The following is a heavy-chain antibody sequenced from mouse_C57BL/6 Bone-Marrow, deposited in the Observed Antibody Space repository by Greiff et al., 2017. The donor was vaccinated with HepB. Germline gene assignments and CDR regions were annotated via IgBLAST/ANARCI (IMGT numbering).Heavy chain of an antibody. CDR1: GFTFSDYG. Sequence: EVKVVESGGGLVQPGGSLKLSCAASGFTFSDYGMAWVRQAPRKGPEWVAFISNLAYSIYYADTVTGRFTISRENAKNTLYLEMSNLRSEDTAMYYCARPDGYFPYWYFDVWGTGTTVTVSS. D-gene: IGHD2-3*01. V-gene: IGHV5-15*01. CDR2: ISNLAYSI. J-gene: IGHJ1*03. CDR3: ARPDGYFPYWYFDV.